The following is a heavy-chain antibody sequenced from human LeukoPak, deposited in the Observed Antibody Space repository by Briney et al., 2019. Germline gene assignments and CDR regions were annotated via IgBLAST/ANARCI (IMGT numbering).Heavy chain of an antibody. CDR2: ICADNANT. CDR3: ARDYVTGYSSSWIMGYYYYYGMDV. Sequence: EASVKVSCKASGYTFTSYCISWVRQAPGQWLEWMGSICADNANTNYAQKLQGRVTMTTDTSTSTAYMELRSLRSADTAVYYCARDYVTGYSSSWIMGYYYYYGMDVWGQGTTVTVSS. D-gene: IGHD6-13*01. V-gene: IGHV1-18*01. CDR1: GYTFTSYC. J-gene: IGHJ6*02.